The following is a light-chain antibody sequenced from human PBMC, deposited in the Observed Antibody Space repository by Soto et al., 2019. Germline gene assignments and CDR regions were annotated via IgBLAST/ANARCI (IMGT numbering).Light chain of an antibody. CDR2: GAS. CDR3: QQYGSSLT. Sequence: EIVLTQSPGTLSLSPGEGTTLSCRASQSVSSSYLAWYQQKPGQAPRLLIYGASSRATGIPDRFSGSGSGTDFTLTISRLEPEDFAVYYCQQYGSSLTCGGGTNVELK. V-gene: IGKV3-20*01. J-gene: IGKJ4*01. CDR1: QSVSSSY.